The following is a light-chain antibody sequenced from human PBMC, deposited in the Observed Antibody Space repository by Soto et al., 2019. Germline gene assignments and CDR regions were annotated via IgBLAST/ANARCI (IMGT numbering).Light chain of an antibody. CDR2: GAS. J-gene: IGKJ1*01. CDR3: QQYNNWWT. CDR1: QSVSSN. V-gene: IGKV3-15*01. Sequence: EIVLTQSPATLSLSPGERATLSCRASQSVSSNLAWYQQKPGQAPRLLIYGASTRATGIPASFSGSGSGTEFTLTISSLQSEDFAVYYCQQYNNWWTFGQGTKVDIK.